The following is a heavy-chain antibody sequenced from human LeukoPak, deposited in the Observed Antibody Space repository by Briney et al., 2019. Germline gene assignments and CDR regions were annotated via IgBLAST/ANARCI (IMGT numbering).Heavy chain of an antibody. J-gene: IGHJ5*02. CDR3: ARESKSDSSGFDP. CDR1: GGSISSGGYS. V-gene: IGHV4-30-2*01. D-gene: IGHD3-22*01. Sequence: LSQTLSLTCAVSGGSISSGGYSWSWIRQPPGKGLEWIGYIYHSGSTYYNPSLKSRVTISVDRSKNQFSLKLSSVTAADTAVYYCARESKSDSSGFDPWGQGTLVTVSS. CDR2: IYHSGST.